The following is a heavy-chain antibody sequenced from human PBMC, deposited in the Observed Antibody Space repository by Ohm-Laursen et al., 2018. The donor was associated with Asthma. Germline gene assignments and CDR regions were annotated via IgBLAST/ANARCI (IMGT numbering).Heavy chain of an antibody. J-gene: IGHJ4*02. CDR3: ATFNWGSRGFDF. Sequence: SLRLSCPASGFSYSSYAMTWVRQAPGQGLEWLSCISAGGDTTYYADSVKGRFTISRDNSKNTLYLQMNSLRAADTAVYYCATFNWGSRGFDFWGQGALVTVSS. D-gene: IGHD7-27*01. V-gene: IGHV3-23*01. CDR2: ISAGGDTT. CDR1: GFSYSSYA.